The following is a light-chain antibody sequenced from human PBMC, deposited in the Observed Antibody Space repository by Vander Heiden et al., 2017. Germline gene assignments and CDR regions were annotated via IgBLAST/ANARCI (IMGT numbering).Light chain of an antibody. CDR2: AVS. CDR3: QQSYSAPYT. Sequence: DIQMTQSPSSLSASVGDRITITCRASQSISTYLNWYQQKPGKPPKFLIYAVSSLQSGVPSRFSGSGSGTDFTLTISSLQPEDIATYYCQQSYSAPYTFGQGTKLEI. CDR1: QSISTY. J-gene: IGKJ2*01. V-gene: IGKV1-39*01.